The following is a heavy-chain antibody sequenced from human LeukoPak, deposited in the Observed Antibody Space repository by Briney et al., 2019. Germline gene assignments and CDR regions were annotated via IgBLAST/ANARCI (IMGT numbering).Heavy chain of an antibody. CDR2: IIPILGIA. Sequence: RASVKVSCKASGGTFSSYAISWVRQAPGQGLEWMGRIIPILGIANYAQKFQGRVTITADKSTSTAYMELSSLRSEDTAVYYCASGLMSIRFDYWGQGTLVTVSS. V-gene: IGHV1-69*04. CDR3: ASGLMSIRFDY. CDR1: GGTFSSYA. D-gene: IGHD3-3*02. J-gene: IGHJ4*02.